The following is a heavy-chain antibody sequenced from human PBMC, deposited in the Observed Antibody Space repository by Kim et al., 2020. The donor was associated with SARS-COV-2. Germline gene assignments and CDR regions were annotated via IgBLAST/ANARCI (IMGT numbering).Heavy chain of an antibody. D-gene: IGHD6-13*01. CDR2: IYYSGST. J-gene: IGHJ6*03. Sequence: SETLSLTCTVSGGSISSSSYYWGWIRQPPGKGLEWIGSIYYSGSTYYNPSLKSRVTISVDTSKNQFSLKLSSVTAADTAVYYCARLGHSSSWYKAYYSYYMDVWGKGTTVTVSS. V-gene: IGHV4-39*01. CDR3: ARLGHSSSWYKAYYSYYMDV. CDR1: GGSISSSSYY.